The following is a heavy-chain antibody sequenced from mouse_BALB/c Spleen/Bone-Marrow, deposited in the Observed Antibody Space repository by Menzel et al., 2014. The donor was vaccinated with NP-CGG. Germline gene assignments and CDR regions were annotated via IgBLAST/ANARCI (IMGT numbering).Heavy chain of an antibody. CDR2: ISSGGSYT. Sequence: EVKLVESGGGLVKPGGSLKLSCAASGFTFSSYTMPWVRQTPEKRLEWVATISSGGSYTYYPDSVKGRFTISRDNAKNTLYLQMSSLESEDTAMYYCTRDPFYYGSSYAMDYWGQGTSVTVSS. D-gene: IGHD1-1*01. CDR3: TRDPFYYGSSYAMDY. V-gene: IGHV5-6-4*01. J-gene: IGHJ4*01. CDR1: GFTFSSYT.